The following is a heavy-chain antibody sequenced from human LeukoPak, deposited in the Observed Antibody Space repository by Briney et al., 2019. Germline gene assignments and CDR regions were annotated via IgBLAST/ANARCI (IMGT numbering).Heavy chain of an antibody. Sequence: GGSLRLSCAASGFTFSSYEMNWVRQAPGKGLEWVSYISTSGSTIYYADSVKGRFTMSRDNAKKSLHLQMNSLRAEDTAVYYCTRSLDYWGQGILVTVSS. CDR3: TRSLDY. D-gene: IGHD2-15*01. CDR1: GFTFSSYE. CDR2: ISTSGSTI. V-gene: IGHV3-48*03. J-gene: IGHJ4*02.